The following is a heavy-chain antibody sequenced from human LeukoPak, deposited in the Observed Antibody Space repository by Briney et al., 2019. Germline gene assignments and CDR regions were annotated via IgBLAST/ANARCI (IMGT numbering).Heavy chain of an antibody. CDR1: GFTFSSYS. V-gene: IGHV3-21*01. D-gene: IGHD5-24*01. Sequence: GGSLRLSCAASGFTFSSYSMNWVRQAPGKGLEWVSSISSSSSYIYYADSVKGRFTISRDNAKNSLYLQMNSLRAEDTAVYYCARDAEMATSGAVDPWGQGTLVTVSS. J-gene: IGHJ5*02. CDR3: ARDAEMATSGAVDP. CDR2: ISSSSSYI.